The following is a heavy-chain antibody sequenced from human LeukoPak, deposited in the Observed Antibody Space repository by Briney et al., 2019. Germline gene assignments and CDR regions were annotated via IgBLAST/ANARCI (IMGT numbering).Heavy chain of an antibody. V-gene: IGHV3-66*02. CDR3: ARTGENGDFFDY. Sequence: GGSLRLSCAASGFTVSSNYMSLVRQAPGKGLEWVSVIYSGGSTYYADSVKGRFTISRDNSKNTLYLQMNSLRAEDTAVYYCARTGENGDFFDYWGQGTLVTVSS. D-gene: IGHD4-17*01. CDR2: IYSGGST. J-gene: IGHJ4*02. CDR1: GFTVSSNY.